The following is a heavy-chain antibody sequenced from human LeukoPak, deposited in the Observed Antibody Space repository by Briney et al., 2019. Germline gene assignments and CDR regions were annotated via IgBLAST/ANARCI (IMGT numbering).Heavy chain of an antibody. D-gene: IGHD6-19*01. V-gene: IGHV3-7*01. CDR1: GFTFSNYW. Sequence: GGSLRLSCAASGFTFSNYWMSWVRQAPGKGLEWVANIKQDGSEKYYVDSVKGRFTISRDNAKNSLYLQMNSLRAEDTALYYCARLSTAVAAGDYWGQGTLVTVSS. CDR3: ARLSTAVAAGDY. J-gene: IGHJ4*02. CDR2: IKQDGSEK.